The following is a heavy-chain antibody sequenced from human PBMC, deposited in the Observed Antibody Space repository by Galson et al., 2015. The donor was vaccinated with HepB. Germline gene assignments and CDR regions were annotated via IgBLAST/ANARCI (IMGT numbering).Heavy chain of an antibody. J-gene: IGHJ4*02. V-gene: IGHV3-23*01. CDR2: LSGSGRNT. CDR1: GFSFSSYG. CDR3: AKFYGADLLWFGELWD. Sequence: SLRLSCAASGFSFSSYGMSWVRQAPGKGLEWVSTLSGSGRNTYYADSVKGRFTISRDNSKNTLYLQMNSLGDEDTAFYYCAKFYGADLLWFGELWDWGQGTLVTVSS. D-gene: IGHD3-10*01.